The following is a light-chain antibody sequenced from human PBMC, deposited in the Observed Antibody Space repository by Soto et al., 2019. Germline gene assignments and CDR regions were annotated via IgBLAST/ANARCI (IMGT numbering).Light chain of an antibody. CDR2: GAS. CDR3: QQYGSSPRIT. CDR1: QSVSSSY. V-gene: IGKV3-20*01. J-gene: IGKJ5*01. Sequence: EIVLTQSPGTLSLSPGERATLSCRASQSVSSSYLAWYQQKPGQAPRLLIYGASSRATGIPDRFSGSGSGTDFTLTISRLELEGFAVYYCQQYGSSPRITFGQGTRLEIK.